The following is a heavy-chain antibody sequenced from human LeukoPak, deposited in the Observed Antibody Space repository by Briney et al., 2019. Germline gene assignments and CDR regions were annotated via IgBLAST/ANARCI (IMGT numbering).Heavy chain of an antibody. Sequence: GAAVKLCCKASGYTFTDYYIQWVRQAPGQGLEWMGWNNPKSGDTNYAQKFQGRVTMTRDTSISTAYMELNSLRSDDTAIYYCVRGVEKFSFACWGQGPPVTVSS. CDR3: VRGVEKFSFAC. CDR1: GYTFTDYY. CDR2: NNPKSGDT. J-gene: IGHJ4*02. D-gene: IGHD2-21*01. V-gene: IGHV1-2*02.